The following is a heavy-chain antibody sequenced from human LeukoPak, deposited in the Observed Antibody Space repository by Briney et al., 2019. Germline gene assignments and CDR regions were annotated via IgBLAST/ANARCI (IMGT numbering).Heavy chain of an antibody. CDR3: ASRRYQLRYNWSADP. CDR2: INHSGST. J-gene: IGHJ5*02. D-gene: IGHD2-2*01. Sequence: KPSETLSLTCAVYGGSFSGYYWSWIRQPPGKGLEWIGEINHSGSTNYNPSLKSRVTISVDTSKNQFSLKLSSVTTADTAVYYCASRRYQLRYNWSADPWGQGTLVTVSS. V-gene: IGHV4-34*01. CDR1: GGSFSGYY.